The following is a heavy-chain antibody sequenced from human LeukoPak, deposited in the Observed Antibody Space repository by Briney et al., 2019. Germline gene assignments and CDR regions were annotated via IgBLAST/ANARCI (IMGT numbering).Heavy chain of an antibody. Sequence: GGSLRLSCAASGFTFSSYEMNWVRQAPGKGLEWVSYISSSGSTIYYADSVKGRFTISRDNSKNTLYLQMNSLRAEDTAVYYCAKELGYNTHYYFDYWGQGTLVTVSS. V-gene: IGHV3-48*03. CDR2: ISSSGSTI. D-gene: IGHD5-18*01. CDR3: AKELGYNTHYYFDY. CDR1: GFTFSSYE. J-gene: IGHJ4*02.